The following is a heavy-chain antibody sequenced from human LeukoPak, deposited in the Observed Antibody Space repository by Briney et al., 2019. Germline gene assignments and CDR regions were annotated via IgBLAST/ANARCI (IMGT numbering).Heavy chain of an antibody. V-gene: IGHV4-59*08. D-gene: IGHD5-18*01. Sequence: SETLSLACTVSGGSISSYYWSWIRQPPGKGLEWIGYIYYSGCTNYNPSLKSRVTISVDTSKNQFSLKLSSVTAADTAVYYCARRKDTAIIFDYWGQGTLVTVSS. CDR3: ARRKDTAIIFDY. CDR1: GGSISSYY. CDR2: IYYSGCT. J-gene: IGHJ4*02.